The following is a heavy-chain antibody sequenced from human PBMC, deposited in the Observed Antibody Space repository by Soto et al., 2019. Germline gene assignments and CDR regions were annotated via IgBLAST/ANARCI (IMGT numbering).Heavy chain of an antibody. CDR1: GFTFSSYA. CDR2: MSGSGGNT. CDR3: ARAFWTVAGTRYFDY. D-gene: IGHD6-19*01. V-gene: IGHV3-23*01. J-gene: IGHJ4*02. Sequence: PGGSLRLSCGASGFTFSSYAMSWVRQAPGKGLEWVSVMSGSGGNTYYADSVKGRFTISRDNSKNTLYLQMNSLRAEDTAVYYCARAFWTVAGTRYFDYWGQGTLVTVSS.